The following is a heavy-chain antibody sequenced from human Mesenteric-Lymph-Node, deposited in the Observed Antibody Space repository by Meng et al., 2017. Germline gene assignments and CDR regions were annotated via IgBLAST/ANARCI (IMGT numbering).Heavy chain of an antibody. D-gene: IGHD3-10*01. J-gene: IGHJ4*02. CDR2: IRSKPHNYAT. Sequence: GESLKISCAASGFTFSDSAIHWVRQASGKGLEWVGRIRSKPHNYATAYAASVTDRFTISRDDSKNTAYLQMNSLKTEDTAVYYCTRSTPNSYYYGSGSYTFDYWGQGTLVTVSS. V-gene: IGHV3-73*01. CDR1: GFTFSDSA. CDR3: TRSTPNSYYYGSGSYTFDY.